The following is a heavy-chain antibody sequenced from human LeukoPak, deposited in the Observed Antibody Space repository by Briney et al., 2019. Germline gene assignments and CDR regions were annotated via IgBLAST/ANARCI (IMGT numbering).Heavy chain of an antibody. CDR2: ITGSGGST. Sequence: HPGGSLRLSCAASGFTFSNYAMSWVRQAPGKGLEWVSGITGSGGSTFYADSVKGRFTISRDNSKNTLYLQMSSLRAEDTAVYYCAKLDCSGSSCYQFDCWGQGTLVTVSS. V-gene: IGHV3-23*01. CDR3: AKLDCSGSSCYQFDC. CDR1: GFTFSNYA. J-gene: IGHJ4*02. D-gene: IGHD2-15*01.